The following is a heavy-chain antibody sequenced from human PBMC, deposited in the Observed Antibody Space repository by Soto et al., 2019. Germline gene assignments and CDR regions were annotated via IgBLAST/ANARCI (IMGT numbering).Heavy chain of an antibody. CDR2: IYTSGST. D-gene: IGHD2-2*01. CDR1: GGSISIYY. Sequence: SETLSLTCTVSGGSISIYYWSWIRQPAGKGLEWIGRIYTSGSTNYNPSLKSRVTMSVDTSKNQFSLKLSSVTAADTAVYYCARACSSNSCYDVFDYWGQGTLVTVSS. V-gene: IGHV4-4*07. J-gene: IGHJ4*02. CDR3: ARACSSNSCYDVFDY.